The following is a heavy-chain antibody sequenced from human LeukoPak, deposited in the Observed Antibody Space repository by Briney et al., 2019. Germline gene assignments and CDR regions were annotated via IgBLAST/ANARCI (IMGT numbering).Heavy chain of an antibody. J-gene: IGHJ3*01. V-gene: IGHV3-30*18. CDR1: GFSFSSYS. D-gene: IGHD3-10*02. CDR3: AKFFTGEYVRAFDV. Sequence: TGGSLRLSCVASGFSFSSYSVTWVRQAPGKGLEWVAVISYDGSNKYYADSVKGRFTISRDNSKNTLYLQMNSLRAEDTAVYYCAKFFTGEYVRAFDVWGQGTMVTVSS. CDR2: ISYDGSNK.